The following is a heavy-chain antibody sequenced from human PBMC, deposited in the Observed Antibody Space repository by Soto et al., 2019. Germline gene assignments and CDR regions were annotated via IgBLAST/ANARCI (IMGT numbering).Heavy chain of an antibody. CDR2: MYYTGYA. Sequence: PSETLSLTCSFSGDSVTSHYLTWIRQSPEKGLEWIGYMYYTGYAHYTPSLKSRITISVDRSKNQFSLQLTSVTVADTAVYYCASLRGSGTNYFFDYWGQGTLVTVSS. D-gene: IGHD3-10*01. J-gene: IGHJ4*02. CDR1: GDSVTSHY. V-gene: IGHV4-59*02. CDR3: ASLRGSGTNYFFDY.